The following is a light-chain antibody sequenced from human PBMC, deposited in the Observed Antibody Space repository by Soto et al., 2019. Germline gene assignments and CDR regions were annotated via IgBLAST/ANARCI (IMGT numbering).Light chain of an antibody. CDR2: DAS. V-gene: IGKV3-11*01. CDR1: QSVSSY. J-gene: IGKJ3*01. CDR3: KQRSNWQPRFP. Sequence: TLSLSPGERATLSCRASQSVSSYLAWYQQKPGQAPRLLIYDASNRATGIPARFSGSGSGTDFTLTISSLEPEDFAVYYCKQRSNWQPRFPFGPGTKVEIK.